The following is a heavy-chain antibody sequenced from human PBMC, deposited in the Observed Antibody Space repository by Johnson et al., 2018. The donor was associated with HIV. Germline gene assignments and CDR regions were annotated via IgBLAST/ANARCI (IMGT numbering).Heavy chain of an antibody. CDR2: IKSNTDGGTT. CDR1: GFTFSDYY. V-gene: IGHV3-15*01. CDR3: TTDLVPAAKEPVVVGGAFDI. Sequence: MQLVESGGGLVKPGGSLRLSCAASGFTFSDYYMSWIRQAPGKGLEWVGRIKSNTDGGTTDYAAPVKGRFTISRDDSKNTLYLQMNSLKTEDTAVYYCTTDLVPAAKEPVVVGGAFDIWGQGTMVTVSS. D-gene: IGHD2-2*01. J-gene: IGHJ3*02.